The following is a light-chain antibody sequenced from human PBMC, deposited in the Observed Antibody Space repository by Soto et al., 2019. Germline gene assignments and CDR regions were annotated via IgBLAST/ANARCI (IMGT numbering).Light chain of an antibody. J-gene: IGLJ2*01. Sequence: QSALTQPRSVSGSPGQSFTISCTGTSSDVGGYNYVSWYQQHPGKAPKLMVYDVSTRPSWVPARFSGSKSGNTASLTISGLQDEDEADYYCCSYAGSYTFEVVFGGGTKLTVL. V-gene: IGLV2-11*01. CDR2: DVS. CDR1: SSDVGGYNY. CDR3: CSYAGSYTFEVV.